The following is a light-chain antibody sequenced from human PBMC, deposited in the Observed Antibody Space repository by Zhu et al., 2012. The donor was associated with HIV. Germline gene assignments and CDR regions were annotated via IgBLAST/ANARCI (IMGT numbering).Light chain of an antibody. CDR3: QHYYNWLGT. V-gene: IGKV3D-15*01. CDR2: GAS. Sequence: EVVLTQSPGTLSLSPGERATLSCRASQSVSHNFLAWYQQRPGQAPRLLIYGASGRATGIPARFSGSGSGTEFTLTISSVQSEDFAVYYCQHYYNWLGTFGQGDQGGHQT. J-gene: IGKJ1*01. CDR1: QSVSHN.